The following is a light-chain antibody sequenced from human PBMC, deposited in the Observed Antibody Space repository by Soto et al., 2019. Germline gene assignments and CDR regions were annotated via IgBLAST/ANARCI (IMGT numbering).Light chain of an antibody. V-gene: IGKV3-11*01. CDR3: HQRQSWPRT. CDR1: QYVGTR. CDR2: YTS. Sequence: EIVLTQSPATLSSSPGETATLSCRASQYVGTRLAWYQHKPGQXPRXXIYYTSNRATGIPARFSGSGSGTDLTLTINSLAPEDVEIYYCHQRQSWPRTFGQGTKVDIK. J-gene: IGKJ1*01.